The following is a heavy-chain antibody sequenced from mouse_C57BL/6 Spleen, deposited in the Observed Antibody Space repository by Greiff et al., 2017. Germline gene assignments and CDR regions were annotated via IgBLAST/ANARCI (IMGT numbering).Heavy chain of an antibody. V-gene: IGHV1-15*01. CDR3: TRYDGYYWFAY. Sequence: QQSGAELVRPGASVTLSCKASGYTFTDYEMHWVKQTPVHGLEWIGAIDPETGGTAYNQKFKGKAILTADKSSSTAYMELRSLTSEDSAVYYCTRYDGYYWFAYWGQGTLVTVSA. D-gene: IGHD2-3*01. CDR1: GYTFTDYE. CDR2: IDPETGGT. J-gene: IGHJ3*01.